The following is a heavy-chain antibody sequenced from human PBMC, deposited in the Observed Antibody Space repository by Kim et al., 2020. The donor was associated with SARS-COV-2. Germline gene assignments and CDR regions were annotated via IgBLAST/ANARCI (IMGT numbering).Heavy chain of an antibody. D-gene: IGHD3-22*01. CDR1: GGSISSCSYY. J-gene: IGHJ4*02. Sequence: SETLSLTCTFSGGSISSCSYYWSWIRQPAGNGLYCIVLLSPLVITHSPPSLHILFTISVAPSPPPFSLPLLSVTSASTAVYYCARESGMAYYYDSSGYPLFYYWGQGTLVTVSS. V-gene: IGHV4-61*02. CDR2: LSPLVIT. CDR3: ARESGMAYYYDSSGYPLFYY.